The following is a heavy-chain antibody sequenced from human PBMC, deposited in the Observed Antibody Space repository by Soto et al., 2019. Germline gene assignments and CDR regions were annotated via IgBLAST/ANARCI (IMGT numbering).Heavy chain of an antibody. Sequence: SETLSLTCTVSGGSISSSSFHWGWIRQPPGKGLEWIGSIYYSGSTYYSPSLKSRVTISVDTSKNQFSLKLSSVTAADTAVYYCARWFDPWGQGTLVTVSS. V-gene: IGHV4-39*07. CDR2: IYYSGST. CDR3: ARWFDP. J-gene: IGHJ5*02. CDR1: GGSISSSSFH.